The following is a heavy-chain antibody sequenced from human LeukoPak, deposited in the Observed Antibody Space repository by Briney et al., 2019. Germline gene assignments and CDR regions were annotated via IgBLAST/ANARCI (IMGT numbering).Heavy chain of an antibody. D-gene: IGHD2-21*01. CDR1: GFIFRSYA. CDR3: ATFGVIVRNNYLDY. V-gene: IGHV3-23*01. CDR2: ITANGDTT. J-gene: IGHJ4*02. Sequence: GGSLRLSCVASGFIFRSYAVTWVRQAPRKGLDWVSSITANGDTTYYADSVKGRFTISRDNSKNTLYLQMSSLRAEDTAVYYCATFGVIVRNNYLDYWGQGALVAVSS.